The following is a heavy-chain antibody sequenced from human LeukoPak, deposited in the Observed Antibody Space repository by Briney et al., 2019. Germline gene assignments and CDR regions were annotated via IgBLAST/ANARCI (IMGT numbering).Heavy chain of an antibody. CDR3: ATEGQVGDWDSLDY. V-gene: IGHV1-2*02. Sequence: GASVKVSCKASGYTFSAYYVHWVRQAPGQGLEWMGWINPKSGDTNYAQKFQGRVTMTRDTSINTAYMELNRLRSEDTAMYYCATEGQVGDWDSLDYWGQGTLVTVSS. CDR2: INPKSGDT. CDR1: GYTFSAYY. J-gene: IGHJ4*02. D-gene: IGHD3-16*01.